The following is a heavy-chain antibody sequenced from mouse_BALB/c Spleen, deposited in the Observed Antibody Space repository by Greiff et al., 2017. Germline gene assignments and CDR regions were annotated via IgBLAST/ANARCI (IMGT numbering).Heavy chain of an antibody. D-gene: IGHD1-1*01. CDR1: GYTFTSYT. V-gene: IGHV1-4*02. CDR2: INPSSGYT. Sequence: VQLQESAAELARPGASVKMSCKASGYTFTSYTMHWVKQRPGQGLEWIGYINPSSGYTEYNQKFKDKTTLTADKSSSTAYMQLSSLTSEDSAVYYCARRDYGSFAYWGQGTLVTVSA. CDR3: ARRDYGSFAY. J-gene: IGHJ3*01.